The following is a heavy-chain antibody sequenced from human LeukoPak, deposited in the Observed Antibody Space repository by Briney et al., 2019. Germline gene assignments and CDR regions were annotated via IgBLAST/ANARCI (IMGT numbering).Heavy chain of an antibody. J-gene: IGHJ4*02. CDR1: GFSFSTSGVG. D-gene: IGHD6-19*01. CDR2: IYWDDDK. CDR3: AHRPAPYISGWSSTSDY. Sequence: SGPTLVNPTQTLTLTCTFSGFSFSTSGVGVGWIRQPPGKALEWLALIYWDDDKRYSPSLKSRLTITKDTSKNQVVLTMTNMDPVDTATYYCAHRPAPYISGWSSTSDYWGQGTLVTVSS. V-gene: IGHV2-5*02.